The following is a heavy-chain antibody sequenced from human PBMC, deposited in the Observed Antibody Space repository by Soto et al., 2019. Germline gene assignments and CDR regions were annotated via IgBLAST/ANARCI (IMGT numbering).Heavy chain of an antibody. D-gene: IGHD3-22*01. V-gene: IGHV3-74*01. J-gene: IGHJ2*01. Sequence: GGSLRLSCAASGFTFSNYWMHWVRQAPGKGLVWVSRLNSDGSGTSYADSVKGRFTISRDNAKNTLYLQMNSLRAEDTAVYYCARDQYYDTSGYYYGPGWYFDLWGRGTLVTVSS. CDR2: LNSDGSGT. CDR1: GFTFSNYW. CDR3: ARDQYYDTSGYYYGPGWYFDL.